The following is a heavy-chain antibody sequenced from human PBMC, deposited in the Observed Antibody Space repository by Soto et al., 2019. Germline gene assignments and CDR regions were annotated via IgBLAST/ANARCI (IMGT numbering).Heavy chain of an antibody. J-gene: IGHJ5*02. Sequence: EGQLLQSGGDLVQPGGSLRLSCAGSGLTLRSYAMTWIRQTPEKGLEWVSTISGRSAVPSYADSVNGRFTVSRDNSKHTLYLKMNSLRPDDTAIYYCAKGGPFTGGFDPWGQGTLVTVSA. CDR2: ISGRSAVP. CDR1: GLTLRSYA. CDR3: AKGGPFTGGFDP. V-gene: IGHV3-23*01. D-gene: IGHD3-16*01.